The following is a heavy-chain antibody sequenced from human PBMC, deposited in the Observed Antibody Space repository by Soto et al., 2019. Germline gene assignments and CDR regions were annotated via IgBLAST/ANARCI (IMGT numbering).Heavy chain of an antibody. CDR2: ISYDGSTK. D-gene: IGHD6-19*01. CDR1: GFTFSSYA. CDR3: ARGHSGWYRAPVDY. J-gene: IGHJ4*02. Sequence: QVQLVESGGGVVQPGRSLRLSCAASGFTFSSYAMHWVRQAPGKGLEWVAVISYDGSTKYYADSVKGRFTISRDNSKNTLYLQMNSLRAEDTAVYYCARGHSGWYRAPVDYWGQGTLVTVSS. V-gene: IGHV3-30-3*01.